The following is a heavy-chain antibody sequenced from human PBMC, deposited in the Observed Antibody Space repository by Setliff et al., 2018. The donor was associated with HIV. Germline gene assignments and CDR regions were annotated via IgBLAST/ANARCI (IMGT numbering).Heavy chain of an antibody. CDR3: ARPGSRWYARGRDPLYGMDV. Sequence: ASVKVSCKASGYIFTNYAMQWVRQAPGQGLVWMGWINAGNGSTKYSQKFQGRVTITRDTFASTAYMELSSLRSEDTAVYYWARPGSRWYARGRDPLYGMDVWGQGTTVTVSS. CDR2: INAGNGST. J-gene: IGHJ6*02. D-gene: IGHD6-13*01. CDR1: GYIFTNYA. V-gene: IGHV1-3*01.